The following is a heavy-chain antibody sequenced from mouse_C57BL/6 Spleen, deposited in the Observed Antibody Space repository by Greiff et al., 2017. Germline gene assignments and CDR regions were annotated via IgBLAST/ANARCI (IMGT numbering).Heavy chain of an antibody. CDR3: ASLLFITTVGEAMDY. CDR2: IYPRSGNT. J-gene: IGHJ4*01. V-gene: IGHV1-81*01. Sequence: QVQLQQSGAELARPGASVKLSCKASGYTFTSYGISWVKQRTGQGLEWIGEIYPRSGNTYYNEKFKGKATLTADKSSSTAYMELRSLTSEDSAVYFCASLLFITTVGEAMDYWGQGTSVTVSS. D-gene: IGHD1-1*01. CDR1: GYTFTSYG.